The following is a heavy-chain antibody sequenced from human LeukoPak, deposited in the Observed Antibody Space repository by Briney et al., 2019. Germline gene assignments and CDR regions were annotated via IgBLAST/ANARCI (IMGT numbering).Heavy chain of an antibody. CDR3: ARADITMVRGVTSSWFDP. J-gene: IGHJ5*02. CDR2: IYHSGST. Sequence: SETLSLTCTVSGYSISSGYYWGWIRQPPGKGLEWIGSIYHSGSTYYNPSLKSRVTISVDTSKNQFSLKLSSVTAADTAVYYCARADITMVRGVTSSWFDPWDQGTLVTVSS. D-gene: IGHD3-10*01. CDR1: GYSISSGYY. V-gene: IGHV4-38-2*02.